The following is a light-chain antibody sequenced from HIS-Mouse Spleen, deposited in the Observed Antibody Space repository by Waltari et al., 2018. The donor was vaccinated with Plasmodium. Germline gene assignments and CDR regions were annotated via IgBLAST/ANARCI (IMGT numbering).Light chain of an antibody. J-gene: IGKJ3*01. V-gene: IGKV3-15*01. CDR3: QQYNNWSFT. CDR2: GAS. Sequence: EIVMTQSPATLSVSPGERATPSSRASQSVSSNLAWYQQKPGQGPRRLLYGASPSATVIPAWFSGIGSGTEFTITISSLQSEDFAVYYCQQYNNWSFTFGPGTKVDIK. CDR1: QSVSSN.